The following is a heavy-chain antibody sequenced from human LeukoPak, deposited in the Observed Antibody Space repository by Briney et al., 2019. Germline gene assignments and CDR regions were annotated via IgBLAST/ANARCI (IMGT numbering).Heavy chain of an antibody. D-gene: IGHD3-22*01. CDR1: GFTFSIAW. J-gene: IGHJ4*02. CDR3: TTGVTYYDSSGYQLWGGVYFDY. Sequence: GGSLRLSCAATGFTFSIAWMSWVRQAPGKGLEWVGRIKSKTDGGTTDYAAPVKGRFTISRDDSKNTLYLQMNSLKTEDTAVYYCTTGVTYYDSSGYQLWGGVYFDYWGQGTLVTVSS. CDR2: IKSKTDGGTT. V-gene: IGHV3-15*01.